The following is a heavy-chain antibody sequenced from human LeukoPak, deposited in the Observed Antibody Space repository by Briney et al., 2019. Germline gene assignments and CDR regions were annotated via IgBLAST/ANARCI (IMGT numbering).Heavy chain of an antibody. D-gene: IGHD2-8*01. J-gene: IGHJ4*02. Sequence: SETLSLTCTVSGGSVSSGTYYWNWIRQPPGKGLEWVGFSDYSGSTNYNPSLKSRVTISLDTSKDQIALKLSSVTAADTAVYYCARLNGGGWGQGTLVVVTS. V-gene: IGHV4-61*01. CDR2: SDYSGST. CDR1: GGSVSSGTYY. CDR3: ARLNGGG.